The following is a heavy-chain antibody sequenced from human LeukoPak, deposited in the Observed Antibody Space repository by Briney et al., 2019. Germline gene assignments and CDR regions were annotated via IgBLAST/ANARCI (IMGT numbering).Heavy chain of an antibody. CDR3: ARGRVGMVRGVIIKGYYYMDV. J-gene: IGHJ6*03. V-gene: IGHV4-34*01. D-gene: IGHD3-10*01. CDR2: INHSGST. Sequence: PSETLSLTCAVYGGSFSVYYWSWIRQPPGKGLEWMGEINHSGSTNYNPSLKSRVTISVDTSKNQFSLKLSSVTAADTAVYYCARGRVGMVRGVIIKGYYYMDVWGKGATVTVSS. CDR1: GGSFSVYY.